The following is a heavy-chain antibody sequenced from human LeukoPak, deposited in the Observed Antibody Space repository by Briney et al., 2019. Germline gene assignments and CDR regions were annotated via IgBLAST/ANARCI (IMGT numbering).Heavy chain of an antibody. J-gene: IGHJ4*02. CDR3: ARGYSSSWFPYYFDY. Sequence: PGGSLRLSCAASGCTFSSYSMNWVRQAPGKGLGWVSSISSSSSYIYYADSVKGRFTISRDNAKNSLYLQMNSLRAEDTAVYYCARGYSSSWFPYYFDYWGQGTLVTVSS. V-gene: IGHV3-21*01. D-gene: IGHD6-13*01. CDR2: ISSSSSYI. CDR1: GCTFSSYS.